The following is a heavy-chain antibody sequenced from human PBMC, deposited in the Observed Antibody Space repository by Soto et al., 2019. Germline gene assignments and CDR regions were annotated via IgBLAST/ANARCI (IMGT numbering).Heavy chain of an antibody. CDR3: AKDRSRCILTGPTPFDY. Sequence: GGSLRLSCAASGFTFSSYAMSWVRQAPGKGLEWVSAISGSGGSTYYADSVKGRFTISRDNSKNTLYLQMNSLRAEDTAVYYCAKDRSRCILTGPTPFDYWGQGTLVTVSS. CDR2: ISGSGGST. CDR1: GFTFSSYA. D-gene: IGHD3-9*01. J-gene: IGHJ4*02. V-gene: IGHV3-23*01.